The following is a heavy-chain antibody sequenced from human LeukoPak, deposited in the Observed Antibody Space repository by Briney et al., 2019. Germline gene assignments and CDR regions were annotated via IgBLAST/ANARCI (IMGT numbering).Heavy chain of an antibody. D-gene: IGHD4-17*01. Sequence: SVKVSCKASGYSFTSYGVSWVRQAPGQGLEWMGGIIPIFGTANYAQKFQGRVTITADESTSTAYMELSSLRSEDTAVYYCARDKYGDYLGLLYYWGQGTLVTVSS. CDR2: IIPIFGTA. CDR1: GYSFTSYG. CDR3: ARDKYGDYLGLLYY. V-gene: IGHV1-69*13. J-gene: IGHJ4*02.